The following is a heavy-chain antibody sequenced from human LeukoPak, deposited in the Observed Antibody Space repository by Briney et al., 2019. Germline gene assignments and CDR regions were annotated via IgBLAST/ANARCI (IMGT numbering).Heavy chain of an antibody. CDR2: INPNSGGT. CDR1: GYTFTGYY. V-gene: IGHV1-2*02. CDR3: ARDGLYYGSGSFYSNWFDP. D-gene: IGHD3-10*01. Sequence: GASVKVSCKASGYTFTGYYMHWVRQAPGQGLEWMGWINPNSGGTNYAQKFQGRVTMTRDTSISTAYMELSRLRSDDTAVYYCARDGLYYGSGSFYSNWFDPWGQGTLVTVSS. J-gene: IGHJ5*02.